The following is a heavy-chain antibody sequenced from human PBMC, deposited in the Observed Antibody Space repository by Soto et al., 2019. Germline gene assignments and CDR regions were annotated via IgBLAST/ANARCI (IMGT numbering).Heavy chain of an antibody. D-gene: IGHD2-2*01. CDR2: ITHSGST. V-gene: IGHV4-34*01. CDR1: GGSFSGYY. J-gene: IGHJ5*02. CDR3: ARVPDR. Sequence: PSETLSLTCAVYGGSFSGYYWTWIRQRPGTGLDWIGEITHSGSTNYNPSLKSRVTISVDRSKNQFSLKLSSVTAADTAVYYCARVPDRWGQGTLVTVSS.